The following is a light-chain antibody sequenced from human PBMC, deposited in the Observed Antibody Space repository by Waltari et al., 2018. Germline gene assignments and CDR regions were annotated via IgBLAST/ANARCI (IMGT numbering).Light chain of an antibody. CDR3: MQALQTPIT. Sequence: IVMTQSPLSLPVTPGEPASISFRSSQSLLQSNVYNYFDWYLQKPWQSPQLLISFASTGSSGVPDRFSGSGSGTDFTLKISRVEAEDIGVYYCMQALQTPITFGQGTRLE. J-gene: IGKJ5*01. CDR2: FAS. V-gene: IGKV2-28*01. CDR1: QSLLQSNVYNY.